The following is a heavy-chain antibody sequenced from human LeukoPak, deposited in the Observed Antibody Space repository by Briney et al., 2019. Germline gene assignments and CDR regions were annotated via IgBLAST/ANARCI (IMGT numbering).Heavy chain of an antibody. CDR2: ISSSSSYI. J-gene: IGHJ4*02. CDR3: ATWRRYGYGLNY. CDR1: GFTFSSYS. D-gene: IGHD5-18*01. V-gene: IGHV3-21*01. Sequence: PGGSLRLSCAASGFTFSSYSMNWVRQAPGKGLEWVSSISSSSSYIYYADSVKGRFTISRDNAKNSLYLQMNSLRAEDTAVYYCATWRRYGYGLNYWGQGTLVTVSS.